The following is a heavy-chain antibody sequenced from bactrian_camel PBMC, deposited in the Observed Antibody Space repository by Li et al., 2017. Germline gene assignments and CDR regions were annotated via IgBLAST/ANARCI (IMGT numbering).Heavy chain of an antibody. V-gene: IGHV3S53*01. CDR2: VGDDGAT. Sequence: HVQLVESGGGSAQAGGSLRLSCVASGFDFSRSCMAWFRQVPGKQREGVALVGDDGATKYAASVNGRFIVSRDNAKNSVYLQMDNLKPDDTALYYCAAERTPHCKAAFQGLGLILAFTSGARGPRSPSP. CDR1: GFDFSRSC. CDR3: AAERTPHCKAAFQGLGLILAFTS. J-gene: IGHJ4*01. D-gene: IGHD2*01.